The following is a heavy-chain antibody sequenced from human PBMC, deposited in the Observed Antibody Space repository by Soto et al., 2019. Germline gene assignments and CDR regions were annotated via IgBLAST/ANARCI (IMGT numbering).Heavy chain of an antibody. CDR3: TRGQWELLPGDY. CDR2: IKSDGSST. Sequence: EVQLVESGGGLIQPEGSLRLSCAASGFTFSSYWMHWVRQAPGKGLVWVSRIKSDGSSTSYADSVKGRFTISRDNAKNTLYRQMNSLRAEDTAVYYCTRGQWELLPGDYWGQGTLVTVSS. CDR1: GFTFSSYW. V-gene: IGHV3-74*01. J-gene: IGHJ4*02. D-gene: IGHD1-26*01.